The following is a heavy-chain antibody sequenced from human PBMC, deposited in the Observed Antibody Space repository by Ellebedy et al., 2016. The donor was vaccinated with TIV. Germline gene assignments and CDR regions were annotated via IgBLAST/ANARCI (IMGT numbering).Heavy chain of an antibody. CDR3: ARPLTVAGSYYFDY. V-gene: IGHV1-18*01. J-gene: IGHJ4*02. CDR2: ISAYNGNT. D-gene: IGHD6-19*01. CDR1: GYTFTSYG. Sequence: ASVKVSXXASGYTFTSYGISWVRQAPGQGLEWMGWISAYNGNTNYAQKLQGRVTMTTDTSTSTAYMELRSLRSDDTAVYYCARPLTVAGSYYFDYWGQGTLVTVSS.